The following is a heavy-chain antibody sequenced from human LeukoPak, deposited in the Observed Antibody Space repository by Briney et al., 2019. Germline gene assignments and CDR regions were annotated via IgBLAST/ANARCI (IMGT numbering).Heavy chain of an antibody. Sequence: GGSLRLSCVASGFTFSSYWMSWVRQAPGKGLEWVANIKTDGSEKYYVDSVKGRFIISRDNAKNSLYLQMNSLRAEDTAVYYCAREIIVGATQTYYYYYGMDVWGQGTTVTVSS. CDR2: IKTDGSEK. CDR3: AREIIVGATQTYYYYYGMDV. D-gene: IGHD1-26*01. CDR1: GFTFSSYW. J-gene: IGHJ6*02. V-gene: IGHV3-7*01.